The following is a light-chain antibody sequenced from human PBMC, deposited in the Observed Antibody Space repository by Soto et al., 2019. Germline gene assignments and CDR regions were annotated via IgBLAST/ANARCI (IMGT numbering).Light chain of an antibody. CDR2: GAS. J-gene: IGKJ5*01. CDR1: QSVTSNY. CDR3: QHYVSPPIT. Sequence: IVLTQSPGTLSLSPGERATLSCRASQSVTSNYLAWYQQKPGQAPRLLVYGASSRATGISDRFSGSGSGTDFTLIISRLEPEDFAVYYCQHYVSPPITFGQGTRLEN. V-gene: IGKV3-20*01.